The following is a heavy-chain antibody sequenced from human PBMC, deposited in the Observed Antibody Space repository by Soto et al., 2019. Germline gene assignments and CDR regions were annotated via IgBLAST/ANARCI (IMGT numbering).Heavy chain of an antibody. CDR1: GFTFTDYG. D-gene: IGHD3-22*01. CDR2: LGWSGINT. J-gene: IGHJ4*02. Sequence: GGSLRLSCAASGFTFTDYGMSWVRQAPGKGLEWVSSLGWSGINTDYADSVKGRFTISRDNARNSLFLQMNSLRAEDTALYYCARDLDYHVSSGYYTAAYWGRGTLVTVSS. CDR3: ARDLDYHVSSGYYTAAY. V-gene: IGHV3-20*04.